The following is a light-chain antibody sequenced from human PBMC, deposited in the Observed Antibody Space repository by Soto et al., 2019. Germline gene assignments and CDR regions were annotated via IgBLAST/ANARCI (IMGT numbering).Light chain of an antibody. CDR3: QQYYGLPLT. V-gene: IGKV3-20*01. CDR2: WAS. Sequence: EIVFTQSPLTLSFSPLEIATLSCRASQSVSSSYLAWYQQKPGQPPKLLIYWASIRESGVPDRFSGSGSGTDFTLTISSLQAEDVAVYYCQQYYGLPLTFGGGTKV. J-gene: IGKJ4*01. CDR1: QSVSSSY.